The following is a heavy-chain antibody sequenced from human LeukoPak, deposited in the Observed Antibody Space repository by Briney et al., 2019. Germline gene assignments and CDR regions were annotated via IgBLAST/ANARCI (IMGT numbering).Heavy chain of an antibody. CDR1: GFTFSSYW. Sequence: GGSLRLSCAASGFTFSSYWMSWVRQAPGKGLEWVSYISSSGSTIYYADSVKGRFTISRDNAKNSLYLQMNSLRAEDTAVYYCARVRGSGSFHPNWFDPWGQGTLVTVSS. J-gene: IGHJ5*02. D-gene: IGHD3-10*01. V-gene: IGHV3-48*04. CDR2: ISSSGSTI. CDR3: ARVRGSGSFHPNWFDP.